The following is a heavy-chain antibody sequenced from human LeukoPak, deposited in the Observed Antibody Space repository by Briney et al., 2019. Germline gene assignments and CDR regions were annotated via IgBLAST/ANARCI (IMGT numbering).Heavy chain of an antibody. CDR3: AKRGGYYDSSGYYEGYFDY. J-gene: IGHJ4*02. CDR1: GFTFSSYA. V-gene: IGHV3-23*01. D-gene: IGHD3-22*01. CDR2: ISGSGGST. Sequence: PGGSLRLSCAASGFTFSSYAMSWVRQAPGKGLEWVSAISGSGGSTYYADSVKGRFTISRDNSKNTLYLQMNSLRAEDTAVYYCAKRGGYYDSSGYYEGYFDYWGQGTLVTVSS.